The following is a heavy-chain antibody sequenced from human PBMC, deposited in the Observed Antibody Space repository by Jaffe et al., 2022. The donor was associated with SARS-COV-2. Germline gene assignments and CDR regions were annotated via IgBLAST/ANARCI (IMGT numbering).Heavy chain of an antibody. CDR2: ISRGGDRT. CDR1: GFTFSNYM. CDR3: SKVWEDMWSTYFFTASYQGMDD. J-gene: IGHJ6*02. Sequence: QLLESGGDFVQPGGSLRLSCVASGFTFSNYMMIWVRQAPGKGLEWVSSISRGGDRTYYADSVKGRFTISRDNYKNTVDLQMNSLRGEDTAVYYCSKVWEDMWSTYFFTASYQGMDDWGQGTTVAVSS. D-gene: IGHD2-15*01. V-gene: IGHV3-23*01.